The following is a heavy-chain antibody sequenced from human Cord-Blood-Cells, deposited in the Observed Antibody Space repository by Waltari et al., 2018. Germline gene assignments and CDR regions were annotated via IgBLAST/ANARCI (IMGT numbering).Heavy chain of an antibody. D-gene: IGHD3-10*01. V-gene: IGHV4-30-4*01. Sequence: QVQLQESGPGLVKPSQTLSLTCTVSGGSISSGDYYRSWIRQPRGKGLEWIGYIYYSGSTYYDPSLKSRVTISVDTARNQFSLKLSSVTAADTAVYYCARGYGSGSYYFDYWGQGTLVTVSS. CDR3: ARGYGSGSYYFDY. CDR1: GGSISSGDYY. J-gene: IGHJ4*02. CDR2: IYYSGST.